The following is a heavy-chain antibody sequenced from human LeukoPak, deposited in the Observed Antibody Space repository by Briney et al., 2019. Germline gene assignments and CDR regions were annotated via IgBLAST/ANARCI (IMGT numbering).Heavy chain of an antibody. CDR3: ARDCCADRSWFDP. Sequence: SETLSLTCTVSGDSISSRTFYWGWIRQPPGKGLEWIGSIFYSGTTYYNLSLKSRVTISVDTSKNQFSLKLSSVTAADTAVYYCARDCCADRSWFDPWGQGTLVIVSS. D-gene: IGHD2-15*01. CDR2: IFYSGTT. V-gene: IGHV4-39*07. J-gene: IGHJ5*02. CDR1: GDSISSRTFY.